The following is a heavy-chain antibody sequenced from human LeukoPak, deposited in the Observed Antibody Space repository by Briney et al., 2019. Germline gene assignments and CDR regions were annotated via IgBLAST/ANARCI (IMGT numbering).Heavy chain of an antibody. CDR2: INHSGST. Sequence: PGGSLRLSCAASGFTFSGYYWSWIRQPPGKGLEWIGEINHSGSTNYNPSLKSRVTISVDTSKNQFSLKLSSVTAADTAVYYCARRPYSIFGVVHRFDIWGQGTMVTVSS. J-gene: IGHJ3*02. D-gene: IGHD3-3*01. CDR3: ARRPYSIFGVVHRFDI. CDR1: GFTFSGYY. V-gene: IGHV4-34*01.